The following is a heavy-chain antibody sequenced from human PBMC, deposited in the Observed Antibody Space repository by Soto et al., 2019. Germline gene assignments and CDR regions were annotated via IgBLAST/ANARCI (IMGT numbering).Heavy chain of an antibody. V-gene: IGHV4-34*01. Sequence: QVQLQQWGAGLLKPSETLSLTCAVYGGSFSGYYWSWIRQPPGKGLEWIGEINHSGSTNYNPSLKSRVTISGDTSKNQFSLKLSSVTAADTAVYYCARVPVWGSYRYSLDYWGQGTLVTVSS. CDR2: INHSGST. CDR1: GGSFSGYY. CDR3: ARVPVWGSYRYSLDY. J-gene: IGHJ4*02. D-gene: IGHD3-16*02.